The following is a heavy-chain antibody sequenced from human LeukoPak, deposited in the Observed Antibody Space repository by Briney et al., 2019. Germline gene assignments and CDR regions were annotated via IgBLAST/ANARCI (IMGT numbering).Heavy chain of an antibody. Sequence: SETLSLTCTVSGGSINSSSYYWGWVRQPPGKGLEWIGSMYYRGSTYYNPSLKSRVTISVDTSKNQFSLKLSSVTAADTAVYYCARGGSYPEYYFDYWGQGTLVTVSS. D-gene: IGHD1-26*01. CDR2: MYYRGST. J-gene: IGHJ4*02. V-gene: IGHV4-39*07. CDR3: ARGGSYPEYYFDY. CDR1: GGSINSSSYY.